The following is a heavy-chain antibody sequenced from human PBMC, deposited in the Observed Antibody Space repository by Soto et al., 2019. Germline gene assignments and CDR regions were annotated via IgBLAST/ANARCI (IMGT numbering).Heavy chain of an antibody. CDR1: GFTFSSYA. Sequence: EVQLLESGGGLVQPGGSLRLSCAASGFTFSSYAMSWVRQAPGKGLEWVSAISGSGGSTYYADSVKGRFTISRDNSKNTLYLQMNSLRAEDTAVYYCAKAYYDYIWGSYRLPFYFDYWGQGTLVTVSS. CDR2: ISGSGGST. CDR3: AKAYYDYIWGSYRLPFYFDY. V-gene: IGHV3-23*01. D-gene: IGHD3-16*02. J-gene: IGHJ4*02.